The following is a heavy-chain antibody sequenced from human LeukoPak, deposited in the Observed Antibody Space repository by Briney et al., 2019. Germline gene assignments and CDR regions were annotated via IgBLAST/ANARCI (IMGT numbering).Heavy chain of an antibody. CDR1: GGTFSSYA. V-gene: IGHV1-69*04. D-gene: IGHD3-22*01. Sequence: ASVKVSCKASGGTFSSYAISWVRQAPGQGLEWMGRIIPILGIANYAQKFQGRVTITADKSTSTAYMELSSLRSEDTAVYYCARYRDYYDSSGYYLDIWGQGTMVTVSS. CDR2: IIPILGIA. J-gene: IGHJ3*02. CDR3: ARYRDYYDSSGYYLDI.